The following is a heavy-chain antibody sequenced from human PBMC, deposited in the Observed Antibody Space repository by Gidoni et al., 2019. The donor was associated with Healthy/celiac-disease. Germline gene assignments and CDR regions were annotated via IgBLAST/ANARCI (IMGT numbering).Heavy chain of an antibody. J-gene: IGHJ3*02. CDR3: ARDGYYDSSGYHAFDI. Sequence: QVQLQESGPGLVKPSETLSLTCTVPGGSISSYYWSWIRQPPGKGLEWIGYIYYSGSTNYNPSLKSRVTISVDTSKNQFSLKLSSVTAADTAVYYCARDGYYDSSGYHAFDIWGQGTMVTVSS. CDR2: IYYSGST. CDR1: GGSISSYY. D-gene: IGHD3-22*01. V-gene: IGHV4-59*01.